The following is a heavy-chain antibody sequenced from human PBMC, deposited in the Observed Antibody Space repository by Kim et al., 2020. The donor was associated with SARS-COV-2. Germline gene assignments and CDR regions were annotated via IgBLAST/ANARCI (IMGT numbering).Heavy chain of an antibody. D-gene: IGHD3-22*01. Sequence: GGSLRLSCAASGFTFSSYAMSWVRQAPGKGLEWVSAISGSGGSTYYADSVKGRFTISRDNSKNTLYLQMNSLRAEDTAVYYCASAITMIVATPLDYWGQGTLVTVSS. CDR3: ASAITMIVATPLDY. V-gene: IGHV3-23*01. J-gene: IGHJ4*02. CDR1: GFTFSSYA. CDR2: ISGSGGST.